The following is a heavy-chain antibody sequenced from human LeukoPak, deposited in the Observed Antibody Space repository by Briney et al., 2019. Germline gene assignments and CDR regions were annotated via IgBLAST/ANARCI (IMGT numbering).Heavy chain of an antibody. CDR3: ARGGNHSSSWYRDYFDY. D-gene: IGHD6-13*01. J-gene: IGHJ4*02. Sequence: PSETLSLTCAVYGGSFSGYYWSWIRQPPGKGLEWIGEINHSGSTNYNPSLKSRVTISVDTSKNQFSLKLSSVTAADTAVYYCARGGNHSSSWYRDYFDYWSQGTLVTVSS. V-gene: IGHV4-34*01. CDR2: INHSGST. CDR1: GGSFSGYY.